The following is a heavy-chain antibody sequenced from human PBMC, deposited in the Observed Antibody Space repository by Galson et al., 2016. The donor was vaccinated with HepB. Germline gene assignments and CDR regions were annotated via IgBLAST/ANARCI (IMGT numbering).Heavy chain of an antibody. V-gene: IGHV1-18*01. CDR2: ISAGNGNT. Sequence: SVKVSCKASGYTFTTYGISWVRQAPGQGLEWMGWISAGNGNTKYSQKFQGRVTITRDTSASTAYMELSSLRTEDTAVYYRASDGGYCSSTSCYNDAFDIWGQGTMVTVSS. J-gene: IGHJ3*02. CDR1: GYTFTTYG. D-gene: IGHD2-2*02. CDR3: ASDGGYCSSTSCYNDAFDI.